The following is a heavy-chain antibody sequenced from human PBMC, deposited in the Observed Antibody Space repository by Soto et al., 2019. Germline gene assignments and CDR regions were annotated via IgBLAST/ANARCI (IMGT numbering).Heavy chain of an antibody. CDR3: SRRSSMTTVAYFAY. V-gene: IGHV5-51*01. J-gene: IGHJ4*02. CDR1: GYSFTSYW. CDR2: IYPGDSDT. D-gene: IGHD4-17*01. Sequence: LGESLKISCKGSGYSFTSYWIGCVRQMPGKGLEWMVIIYPGDSDTRYSPSFQGQATISADKSISTAYLQWSSLKASDTAMYYCSRRSSMTTVAYFAYWGQGTMVTVSS.